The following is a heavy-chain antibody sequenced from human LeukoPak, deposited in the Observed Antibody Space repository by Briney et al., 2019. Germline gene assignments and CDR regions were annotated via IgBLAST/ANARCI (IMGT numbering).Heavy chain of an antibody. V-gene: IGHV1-2*02. CDR3: ARDSVTMVRGIIHRTSWFDP. CDR2: MNLNSGGT. J-gene: IGHJ5*02. D-gene: IGHD3-10*01. CDR1: GYIFTGYY. Sequence: ASVKVSCKASGYIFTGYYMHWVRQAPGQGHEWMGWMNLNSGGTNYAQKFQGRVTMTRDTSISTAYMELSRLRSDDTAVYFCARDSVTMVRGIIHRTSWFDPWGQGTLVTVSS.